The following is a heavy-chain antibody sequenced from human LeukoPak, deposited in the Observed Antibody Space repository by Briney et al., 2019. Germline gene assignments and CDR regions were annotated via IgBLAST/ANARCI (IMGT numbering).Heavy chain of an antibody. CDR1: GYTFTSYG. D-gene: IGHD5-24*01. CDR2: ISAYNGDT. CDR3: ARLAGRDGYNLGEAIDY. Sequence: GASVKVSCKTSGYTFTSYGISWVRQAPGQGLEWMGRISAYNGDTKYAQNLQGRVTMTTDTFTNTVYLELRSLRPDDTAVYYCARLAGRDGYNLGEAIDYWGQGTLVTVSS. J-gene: IGHJ4*02. V-gene: IGHV1-18*01.